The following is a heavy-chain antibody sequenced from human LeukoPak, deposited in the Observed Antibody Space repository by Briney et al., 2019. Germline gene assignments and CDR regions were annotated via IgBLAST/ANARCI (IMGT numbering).Heavy chain of an antibody. D-gene: IGHD5-12*01. Sequence: PSETLSLTCAVSGVSVRSSDYYWAWIRQPPGKGLEWIGSLYFSGNTYNNPSLKRRVYISVDTSKNQFSLRLRSVSAADTAIYYCARVVRLPTKYFDYWGQGTLVTVSS. V-gene: IGHV4-39*01. CDR1: GVSVRSSDYY. J-gene: IGHJ4*02. CDR3: ARVVRLPTKYFDY. CDR2: LYFSGNT.